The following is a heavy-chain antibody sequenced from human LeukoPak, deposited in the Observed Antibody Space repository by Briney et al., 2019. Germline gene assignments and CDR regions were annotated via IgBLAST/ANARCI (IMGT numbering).Heavy chain of an antibody. CDR1: GGSFSGYY. CDR3: ARGRMVRGVKRTNDY. Sequence: PSETLSLTCAVYGGSFSGYYWSWIRQPPGKGLEWIGEINHSGSTNYNPPLKSRVTISVDTSKNQFSLKLSSVTAADTAVYYCARGRMVRGVKRTNDYWGQGTLVTVSS. J-gene: IGHJ4*02. CDR2: INHSGST. D-gene: IGHD3-10*01. V-gene: IGHV4-34*01.